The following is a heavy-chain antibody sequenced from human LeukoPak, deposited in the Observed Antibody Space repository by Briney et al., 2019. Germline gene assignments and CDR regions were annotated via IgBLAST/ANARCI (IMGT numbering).Heavy chain of an antibody. J-gene: IGHJ4*02. CDR2: IWEDGTNI. D-gene: IGHD6-19*01. CDR1: GFTFSSNA. Sequence: PGGSLRLSCAASGFTFSSNAMNWVRQAPGKGLEWVAAIWEDGTNIHYADSVKGRFTISRDNSKNRLYLQMNNLRAEDTALYFCARVGYNSGWYEYWGQGTLVTVSS. V-gene: IGHV3-33*08. CDR3: ARVGYNSGWYEY.